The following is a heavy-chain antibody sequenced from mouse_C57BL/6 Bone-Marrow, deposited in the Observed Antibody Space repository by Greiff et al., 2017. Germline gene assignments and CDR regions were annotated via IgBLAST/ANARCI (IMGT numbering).Heavy chain of an antibody. V-gene: IGHV5-4*01. Sequence: GKLVESGGGLVKPGGSLKLSCAASGFTFSSYAMSWVRQTPEKRLEWVATISDGGSYTYYPDNVKGRFTISRDNAKNNLYLQMSHLKSEDTAMYYCARDYYGSSYRPFAYWGQGTLVTVSA. CDR1: GFTFSSYA. CDR2: ISDGGSYT. D-gene: IGHD1-1*01. J-gene: IGHJ3*01. CDR3: ARDYYGSSYRPFAY.